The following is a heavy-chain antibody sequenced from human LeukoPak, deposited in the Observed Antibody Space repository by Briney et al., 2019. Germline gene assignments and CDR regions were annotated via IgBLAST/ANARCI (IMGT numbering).Heavy chain of an antibody. CDR2: IKQDGSEK. V-gene: IGHV3-7*01. J-gene: IGHJ4*02. CDR1: GFTFSSYW. CDR3: AREVGGGYSYGERPRFDY. D-gene: IGHD5-18*01. Sequence: GGSLRLSCAASGFTFSSYWMSWVRQAPGKGLEWVANIKQDGSEKYYVDSVKGRFTISRDNAKNSLYLQMNSLRAEDTAVYYCAREVGGGYSYGERPRFDYWGQGTLVTVSS.